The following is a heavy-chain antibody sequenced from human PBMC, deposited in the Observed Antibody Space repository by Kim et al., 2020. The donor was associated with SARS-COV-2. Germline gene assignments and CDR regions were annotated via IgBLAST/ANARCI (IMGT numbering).Heavy chain of an antibody. Sequence: SETLSLTCTVSGGSISSSTYYWGWIRQPPGKGLEWIGSIYYSGSTYYDPSLDSPVTISVDTSKNQFSLKLSSVTAADTAVYYCASGSSPYNWFDPWVQG. J-gene: IGHJ5*02. CDR1: GGSISSSTYY. D-gene: IGHD2-15*01. CDR2: IYYSGST. CDR3: ASGSSPYNWFDP. V-gene: IGHV4-39*01.